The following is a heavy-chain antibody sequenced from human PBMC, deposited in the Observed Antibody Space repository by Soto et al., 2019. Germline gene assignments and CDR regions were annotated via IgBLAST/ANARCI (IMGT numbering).Heavy chain of an antibody. CDR3: ARGNGDGYESPWFDP. Sequence: QVQLVQSGAEVKKPGSSVKVSCKASGGTFSSYTISWVRQAPGQGLEWMGRIIPILGIANYAQKFQGRVKITADKSTSTAYRELSSLRSEDTAVYYCARGNGDGYESPWFDPWGQGTLVTVSS. D-gene: IGHD5-12*01. J-gene: IGHJ5*02. CDR1: GGTFSSYT. CDR2: IIPILGIA. V-gene: IGHV1-69*02.